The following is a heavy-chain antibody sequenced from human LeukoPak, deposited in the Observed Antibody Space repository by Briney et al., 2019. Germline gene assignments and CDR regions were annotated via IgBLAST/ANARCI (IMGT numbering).Heavy chain of an antibody. Sequence: GGTLRISCEASGLTLKNYWMTWVRQLPGKGLEWVANIKPDGSETYCVDSVKGRFTISRDNAKNSLYLQMNSLRAEDTAVYYCARGGYKTTDYWGQGTLVTVSS. CDR3: ARGGYKTTDY. D-gene: IGHD2-2*02. V-gene: IGHV3-7*05. J-gene: IGHJ4*02. CDR2: IKPDGSET. CDR1: GLTLKNYW.